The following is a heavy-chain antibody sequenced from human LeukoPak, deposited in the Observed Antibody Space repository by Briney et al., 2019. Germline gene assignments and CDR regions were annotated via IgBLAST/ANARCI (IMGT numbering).Heavy chain of an antibody. CDR1: GDSVSSRSYY. J-gene: IGHJ4*02. D-gene: IGHD1-26*01. CDR2: IYYSGST. V-gene: IGHV4-61*01. Sequence: SETLSLTRTVSGDSVSSRSYYWSWLRQPPWKGLEWVGYIYYSGSTNYTPSLKSRVTISVDTSKNQFSLKLSSVTAADTAVYYCARMQPWVGGTTGPRGFDYWGQGTLVTVSS. CDR3: ARMQPWVGGTTGPRGFDY.